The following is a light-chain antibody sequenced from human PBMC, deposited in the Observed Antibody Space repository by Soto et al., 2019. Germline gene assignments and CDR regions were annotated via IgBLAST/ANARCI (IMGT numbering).Light chain of an antibody. V-gene: IGKV1-39*01. CDR1: QTVSSY. CDR3: QQSFTAPS. J-gene: IGKJ5*01. CDR2: ATS. Sequence: DDQMNKSVSSLSASVGDIVNISFRASQTVSSYLNWYQQKPGTVPKLLIYATSNLQSGVPSRFSGRGFGTDFTLTISSLQPEDFATYYCQQSFTAPSFGQGTRLEI.